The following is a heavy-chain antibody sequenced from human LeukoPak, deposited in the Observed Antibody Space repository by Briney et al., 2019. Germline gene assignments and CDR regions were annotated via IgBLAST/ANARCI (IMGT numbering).Heavy chain of an antibody. CDR1: GGSISSYY. Sequence: KASETLSLTCTVSGGSISSYYWGWLRQPPGKGLEWIGSIYYSGSTYYNPSLKSRVTISVDTSKNQFSLKLSSVTAADTAVYYCACDESYYDSSGYPTWGQGTLVTVSS. D-gene: IGHD3-22*01. V-gene: IGHV4-39*07. J-gene: IGHJ5*02. CDR2: IYYSGST. CDR3: ACDESYYDSSGYPT.